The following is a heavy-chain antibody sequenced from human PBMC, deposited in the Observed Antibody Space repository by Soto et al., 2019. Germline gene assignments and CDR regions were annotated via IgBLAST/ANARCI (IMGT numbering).Heavy chain of an antibody. J-gene: IGHJ5*02. CDR1: GFTFSSYA. CDR3: AKDLEVVPAALRPWFAP. D-gene: IGHD2-2*01. V-gene: IGHV3-23*01. CDR2: ISGSGGST. Sequence: GGSLRLSCAASGFTFSSYAMSWVRQAPGKGLEWVSAISGSGGSTYYADSVKGRFTISRDNSKNTLYLQMNSLRAEDTAVYSWAKDLEVVPAALRPWFAPWGQGTLVPVP.